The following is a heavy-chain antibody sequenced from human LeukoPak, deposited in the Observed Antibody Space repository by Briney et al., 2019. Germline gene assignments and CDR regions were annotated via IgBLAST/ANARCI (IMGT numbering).Heavy chain of an antibody. V-gene: IGHV4-4*07. CDR1: GGSISSYY. Sequence: SETLSLTCTVSGGSISSYYWSWIRQPAGKGLEWIGRIYTSGSTNYNPSLKSRVTMSVDTSKNQFSLKLSSVTAADTAVYYCARDIGNYDILTGYYYYFGYWGQGTLVTVSS. J-gene: IGHJ4*02. CDR2: IYTSGST. CDR3: ARDIGNYDILTGYYYYFGY. D-gene: IGHD3-9*01.